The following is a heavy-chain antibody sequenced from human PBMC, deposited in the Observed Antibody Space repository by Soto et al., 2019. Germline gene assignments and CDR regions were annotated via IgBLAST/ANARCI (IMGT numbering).Heavy chain of an antibody. Sequence: GGSLRLSCAASGFTFSSYGMHWVRQAPGKGLEWVAVISYDGSNKYYADSVKGRFTISRDNSKNTLYLQMNSLRAEDTAVYYCAKDNAHSRNWFDTWGQGTLVTVSS. J-gene: IGHJ5*02. V-gene: IGHV3-30*18. CDR2: ISYDGSNK. CDR3: AKDNAHSRNWFDT. CDR1: GFTFSSYG.